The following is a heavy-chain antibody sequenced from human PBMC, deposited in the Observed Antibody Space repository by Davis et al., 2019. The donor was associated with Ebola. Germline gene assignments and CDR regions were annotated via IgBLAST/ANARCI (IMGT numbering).Heavy chain of an antibody. Sequence: PGGSLRLSCAASGFSFSDAWINWVRQSPGKGLEWVGRIRTNSESGTKDYATPVKGRFRMSRDDSKQTVYLDMESLKSDDTAVYYCTTGGRSTYYYNYLEVWGNGTTVTVSS. J-gene: IGHJ6*03. CDR3: TTGGRSTYYYNYLEV. V-gene: IGHV3-15*01. CDR2: IRTNSESGTK. CDR1: GFSFSDAW. D-gene: IGHD5/OR15-5a*01.